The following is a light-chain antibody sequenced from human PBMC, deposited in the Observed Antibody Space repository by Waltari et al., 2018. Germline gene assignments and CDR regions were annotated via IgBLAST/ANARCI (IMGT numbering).Light chain of an antibody. Sequence: QSALTQPGSVSGSPGQSVTISCTGTSSDVGGYKHVSWYQQHPGKAPKVMIYDVSKRPSGVPDRFSGAKAGNTASLTISGLQAEDEADYYCCSYAGTYSYVIFGGGTKLTVL. CDR2: DVS. CDR1: SSDVGGYKH. V-gene: IGLV2-11*01. J-gene: IGLJ2*01. CDR3: CSYAGTYSYVI.